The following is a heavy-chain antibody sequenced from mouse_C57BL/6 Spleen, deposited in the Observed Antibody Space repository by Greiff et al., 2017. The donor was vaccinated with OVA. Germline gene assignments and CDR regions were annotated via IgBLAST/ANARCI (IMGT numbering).Heavy chain of an antibody. Sequence: EVKLQESGGGLVKPGGSLKLSCAASGFTFSSYAMSWVRQTPEKRLEWVATISDGGSYTYYPDNVKGRFTISRDNAKNNLYLQMSHLKSEDTAMYYCARDGYGNYGAMDYWGQGTSVTVSS. CDR1: GFTFSSYA. D-gene: IGHD2-1*01. J-gene: IGHJ4*01. CDR3: ARDGYGNYGAMDY. V-gene: IGHV5-4*01. CDR2: ISDGGSYT.